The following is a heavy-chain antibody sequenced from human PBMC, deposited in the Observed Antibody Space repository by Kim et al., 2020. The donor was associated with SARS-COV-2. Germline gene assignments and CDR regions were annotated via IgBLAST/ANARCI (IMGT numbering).Heavy chain of an antibody. CDR2: IGTAGDT. D-gene: IGHD4-17*01. CDR1: GFTFSSYD. V-gene: IGHV3-13*04. CDR3: ARAHRGVYDYGDPPTGYYYGMDV. Sequence: GGSLRLSCAASGFTFSSYDMHWVRQATGKGLEWVSAIGTAGDTYYPGSVKGRFTISRENAKNSLYLQMNSLRAGDTAVYYCARAHRGVYDYGDPPTGYYYGMDVWGQGTTVTVSS. J-gene: IGHJ6*02.